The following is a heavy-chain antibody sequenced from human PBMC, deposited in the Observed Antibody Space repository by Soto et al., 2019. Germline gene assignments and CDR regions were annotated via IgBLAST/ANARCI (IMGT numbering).Heavy chain of an antibody. CDR3: ARDSRTDDPSYYYYGVDV. J-gene: IGHJ6*02. CDR1: GGTFSSYA. D-gene: IGHD3-3*01. Sequence: SVKVSCKASGGTFSSYAISWVRQAPGQGLEWMGGIIPIFGTTNYAQKFQGRVTITADESTSTAYMELSSLRSEDTAVYYCARDSRTDDPSYYYYGVDVWGQGTTVTVSS. CDR2: IIPIFGTT. V-gene: IGHV1-69*13.